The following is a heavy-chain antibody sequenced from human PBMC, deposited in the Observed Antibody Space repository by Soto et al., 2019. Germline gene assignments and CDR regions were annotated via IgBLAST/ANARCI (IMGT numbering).Heavy chain of an antibody. CDR3: ARSLWGLPTYEY. V-gene: IGHV3-30*04. Sequence: PGGSLRLSCAASGFTFSSYAMHWVRQAPGEGLEWVAVISNDESNKYYADSVKGRFTISRDNSKNTLYLQMNSLRAEDTAVYYCARSLWGLPTYEYWGQGTLVTVSS. CDR1: GFTFSSYA. D-gene: IGHD1-26*01. J-gene: IGHJ4*02. CDR2: ISNDESNK.